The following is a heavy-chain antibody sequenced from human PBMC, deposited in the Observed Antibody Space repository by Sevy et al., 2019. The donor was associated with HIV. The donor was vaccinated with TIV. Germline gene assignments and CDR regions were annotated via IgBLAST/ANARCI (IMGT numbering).Heavy chain of an antibody. V-gene: IGHV3-7*01. Sequence: GGSLRLSCAVSGFAFRNYWMSWVRQAPGKGLEWVANIKQDGTEKNYVDSVKGRFTISRDNADNLLFLQVNSLRSEDTAIYYCARKEGSRPNDAFDLWGQGTTVTVSS. CDR1: GFAFRNYW. D-gene: IGHD6-13*01. CDR2: IKQDGTEK. CDR3: ARKEGSRPNDAFDL. J-gene: IGHJ3*01.